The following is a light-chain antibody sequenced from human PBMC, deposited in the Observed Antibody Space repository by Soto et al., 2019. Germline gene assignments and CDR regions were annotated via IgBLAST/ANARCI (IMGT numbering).Light chain of an antibody. Sequence: EIVLTQSPGTLSLSPGERATLSCRASQSVSSSYLAWYQQKPGQAPRLLIYGASSRATGIPDRFSGSGSGTEFTLSISSLQSEDFAVHCCQQYNIGPQSTFGQGTKLEIK. V-gene: IGKV3-20*01. CDR3: QQYNIGPQST. CDR2: GAS. CDR1: QSVSSSY. J-gene: IGKJ2*01.